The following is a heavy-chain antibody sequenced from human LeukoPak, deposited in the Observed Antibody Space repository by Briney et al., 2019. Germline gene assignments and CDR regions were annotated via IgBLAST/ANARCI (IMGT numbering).Heavy chain of an antibody. V-gene: IGHV3-23*01. CDR3: AKHGTATMIVVVIPYFFDY. CDR2: ISGSGGST. J-gene: IGHJ4*02. CDR1: GFTFSTYA. Sequence: GGSLRLSCAASGFTFSTYAMSWVRQAPGKGLEWVSAISGSGGSTYYADSVKGRFNISRDNSKNTLYLQMNSLRVEDTAVYFCAKHGTATMIVVVIPYFFDYWGQGTLVTVYS. D-gene: IGHD3-22*01.